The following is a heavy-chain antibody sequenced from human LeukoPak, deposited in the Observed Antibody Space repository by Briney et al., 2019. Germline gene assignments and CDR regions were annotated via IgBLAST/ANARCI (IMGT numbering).Heavy chain of an antibody. CDR2: IYDSGST. V-gene: IGHV4-39*01. Sequence: SETLSLTCTVSGGSIRSSYYYWGWIRQPPGKGLEWIGSIYDSGSTYYNPSPKSRVTISVDTSKNQFSLKLSSVTAADTAVYYCDGYNPYLHYWGQGTLVTVSS. D-gene: IGHD5-24*01. CDR1: GGSIRSSYYY. CDR3: DGYNPYLHY. J-gene: IGHJ4*02.